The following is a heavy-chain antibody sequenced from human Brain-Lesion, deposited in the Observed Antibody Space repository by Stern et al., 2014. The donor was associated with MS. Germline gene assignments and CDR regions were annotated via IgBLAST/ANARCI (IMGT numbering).Heavy chain of an antibody. D-gene: IGHD3-22*01. CDR2: INYRRNP. CDR3: ARAFSDYHDSTPGY. CDR1: YDSISSYY. J-gene: IGHJ4*02. V-gene: IGHV4-59*01. Sequence: VQLVESGPGLVKPSETLSLTCTVSYDSISSYYWTWLRQPPGKGLEWIGYINYRRNPNYNPALKSRGTISVDTSKNQFSLKLTSVTAADTAVYYCARAFSDYHDSTPGYWGQGTLVTVSS.